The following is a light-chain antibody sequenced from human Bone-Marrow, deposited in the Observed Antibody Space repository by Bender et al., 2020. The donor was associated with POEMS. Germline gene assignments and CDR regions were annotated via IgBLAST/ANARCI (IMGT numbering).Light chain of an antibody. V-gene: IGLV1-44*01. CDR1: DSNFGGNN. J-gene: IGLJ1*01. CDR3: CSYVGVGV. CDR2: SNY. Sequence: QSVLTQPPSASGTPGQSVIISCSGTDSNFGGNNVNWYQHLPGTAPRLVVYSNYQRPSGVSNRFSASKSGNTASLTISGLQAEDEADYYCCSYVGVGVFGSGTRVTV.